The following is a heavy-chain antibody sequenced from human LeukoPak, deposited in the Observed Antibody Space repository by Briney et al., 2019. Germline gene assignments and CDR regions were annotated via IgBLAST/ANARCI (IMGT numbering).Heavy chain of an antibody. CDR3: AKMRGMPREAYHFDR. Sequence: GGSLRLSCAASGFKINIYTMSWVRQAQGKGLEWISAVGSGGTRYYADSVKGRFTISRDNSENTVSLQMDSLRADDTAMYYCAKMRGMPREAYHFDRWGQGTLVAVSS. J-gene: IGHJ4*02. D-gene: IGHD1-26*01. CDR2: VGSGGTR. V-gene: IGHV3-23*01. CDR1: GFKINIYT.